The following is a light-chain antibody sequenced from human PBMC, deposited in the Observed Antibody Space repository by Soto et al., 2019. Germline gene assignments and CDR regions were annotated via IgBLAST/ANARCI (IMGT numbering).Light chain of an antibody. CDR1: SSDVGGYNY. Sequence: QSALTQPRSVSGSPGQSVTISCTGTSSDVGGYNYVSWYQHHPGKAPKLMIYDVSERPSGVPDRFSGSKSGNTASLTISGLQADDEADDYCCSSGGSYALDVFGTGTKLTVL. CDR3: CSSGGSYALDV. V-gene: IGLV2-11*01. CDR2: DVS. J-gene: IGLJ1*01.